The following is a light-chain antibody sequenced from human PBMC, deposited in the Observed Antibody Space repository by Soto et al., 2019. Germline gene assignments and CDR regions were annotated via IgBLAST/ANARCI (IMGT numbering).Light chain of an antibody. V-gene: IGKV1-13*02. CDR1: QGISSA. CDR2: DAS. CDR3: QQFNSYPLT. J-gene: IGKJ5*01. Sequence: AIQLTQSPSSLSAYVGDRVTITCRASQGISSALAWYQQKPGQAPKLLIYDASSLESGVPSRFSGSGSGTDFTLTISSLQPEDFATYYCQQFNSYPLTFGQGTRLEIK.